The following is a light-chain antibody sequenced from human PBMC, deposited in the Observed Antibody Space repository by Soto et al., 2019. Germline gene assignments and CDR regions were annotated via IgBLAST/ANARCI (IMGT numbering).Light chain of an antibody. CDR3: MQALQTGWT. J-gene: IGKJ1*01. V-gene: IGKV2-28*01. CDR2: LGS. Sequence: DIVMTQSPLSLPVTPGEPASISCRSSQSLLQSHGFNYLDWYLQKPGQSPQLLIYLGSTRASGVPDRFSGSGSGTDFTLKISRVEAEDVGVYYCMQALQTGWTFGQGTKVDIK. CDR1: QSLLQSHGFNY.